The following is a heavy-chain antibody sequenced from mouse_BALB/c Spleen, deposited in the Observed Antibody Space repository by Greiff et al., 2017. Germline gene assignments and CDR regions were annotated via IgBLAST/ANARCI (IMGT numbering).Heavy chain of an antibody. V-gene: IGHV1S81*02. Sequence: VQLQQSGAELVKPGASVKLSCKASGYTFTSYWMHWVKQRPGQGLEWIGEINPSNGRTNYNEKFKSKATLTVDKSSSTAYMQLSSLTSEDSAVYYCARSGDYDEETWFAYWGQGTLVTVSA. D-gene: IGHD2-4*01. CDR1: GYTFTSYW. CDR3: ARSGDYDEETWFAY. J-gene: IGHJ3*01. CDR2: INPSNGRT.